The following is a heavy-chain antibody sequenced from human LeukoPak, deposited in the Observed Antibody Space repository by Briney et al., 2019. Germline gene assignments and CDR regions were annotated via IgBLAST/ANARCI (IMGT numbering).Heavy chain of an antibody. V-gene: IGHV4-38-2*02. CDR3: ARGYSSSSYYFEY. CDR2: IYHSGST. Sequence: PSGTLSLTCTVSGYSISSGYYWGWIRQPPGKGLEWIGSIYHSGSTYYNPSLKSRVTISVDTSKNQFSLKLSSVTAADTAVYYCARGYSSSSYYFEYWGQGILVTVSS. CDR1: GYSISSGYY. D-gene: IGHD6-6*01. J-gene: IGHJ4*02.